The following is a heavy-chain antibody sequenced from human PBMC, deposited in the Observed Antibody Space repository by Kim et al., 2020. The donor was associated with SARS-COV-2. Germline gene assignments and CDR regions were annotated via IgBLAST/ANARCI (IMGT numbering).Heavy chain of an antibody. CDR3: ARKGTGAPLDS. D-gene: IGHD1-1*01. V-gene: IGHV1-18*01. Sequence: ASVKVSCKASGYTFTSFGISWQRQAPGQGLEWMGWISANNGDTHSARNLQGRVTMTTDTSTSTAYMELRSLGSDDTAVYYCARKGTGAPLDSWGQGTLVTVSS. CDR2: ISANNGDT. CDR1: GYTFTSFG. J-gene: IGHJ4*02.